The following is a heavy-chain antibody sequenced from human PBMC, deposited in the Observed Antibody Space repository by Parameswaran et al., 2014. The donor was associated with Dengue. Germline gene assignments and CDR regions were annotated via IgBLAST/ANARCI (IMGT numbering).Heavy chain of an antibody. J-gene: IGHJ6*04. D-gene: IGHD6-19*01. CDR3: ARPYSSGWYETYYYYGMDV. Sequence: AGGSLRLSCAASGFTFSSYSMNWVRQAPGKGLEWVSSISSSSSYIYYADSVKGRFTISRDNAKNSLYLQMNSLRAEDTAVYYCARPYSSGWYETYYYYGMDVWAKDHGHRLL. CDR1: GFTFSSYS. CDR2: ISSSSSYI. V-gene: IGHV3-21*01.